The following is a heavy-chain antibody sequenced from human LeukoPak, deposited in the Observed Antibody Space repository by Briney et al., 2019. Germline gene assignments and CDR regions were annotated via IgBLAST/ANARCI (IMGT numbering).Heavy chain of an antibody. Sequence: GASVKVSCKASGYTFTSYDINWVRQATGQGLEWMGWMNPNSGNTGYAQKFQGRVTMTRNTSISTAYMELSSLRSEDTAVYYCARPRYYGSGSYLYFDYWGQGTLVTVSS. J-gene: IGHJ4*02. D-gene: IGHD3-10*01. V-gene: IGHV1-8*01. CDR2: MNPNSGNT. CDR3: ARPRYYGSGSYLYFDY. CDR1: GYTFTSYD.